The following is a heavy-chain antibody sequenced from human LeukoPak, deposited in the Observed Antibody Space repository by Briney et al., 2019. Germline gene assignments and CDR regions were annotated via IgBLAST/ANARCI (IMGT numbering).Heavy chain of an antibody. CDR1: GFTFSSYW. D-gene: IGHD6-13*01. CDR2: IKQDGSEK. J-gene: IGHJ6*02. Sequence: GGSLRLSCAASGFTFSSYWMSWVGKAPGKGLEGVANIKQDGSEKNYVDSVKGRFTISRDNAKNSLYLQMNSLRAEDTAVYYCARGIAAAGYYYYGMDVWGQGTTVTVSS. V-gene: IGHV3-7*01. CDR3: ARGIAAAGYYYYGMDV.